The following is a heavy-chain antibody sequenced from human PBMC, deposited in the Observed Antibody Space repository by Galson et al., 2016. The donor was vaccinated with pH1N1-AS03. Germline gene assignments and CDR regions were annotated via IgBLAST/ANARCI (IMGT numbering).Heavy chain of an antibody. D-gene: IGHD2-15*01. Sequence: SVKVSCKASGYTFSTYGVSWVRQAPGQGLEWMEWISGYDDDTNYAQNVAGRVTMTTDKSTSTVHMELRSLRSDDTAVYYCARDRGFRPDTFDIWGQGTWVTVSS. V-gene: IGHV1-18*04. CDR2: ISGYDDDT. CDR1: GYTFSTYG. J-gene: IGHJ3*02. CDR3: ARDRGFRPDTFDI.